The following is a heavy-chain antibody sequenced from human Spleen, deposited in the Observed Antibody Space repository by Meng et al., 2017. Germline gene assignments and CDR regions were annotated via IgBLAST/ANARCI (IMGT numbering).Heavy chain of an antibody. V-gene: IGHV5-51*04. Sequence: KVSCKGSGYSFTNYWIGWVRQMPGKGLEWMGIIYPGDSDTRYSPSFQGQVTISADKPISTAYLQWSSLKASDTAIYYCARGPLAAAESGAFDIWGQGTMVTVSS. CDR1: GYSFTNYW. CDR2: IYPGDSDT. J-gene: IGHJ3*02. D-gene: IGHD6-13*01. CDR3: ARGPLAAAESGAFDI.